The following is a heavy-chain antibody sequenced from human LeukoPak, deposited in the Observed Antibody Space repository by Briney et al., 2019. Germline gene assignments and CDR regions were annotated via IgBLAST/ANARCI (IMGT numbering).Heavy chain of an antibody. V-gene: IGHV4-34*01. CDR2: INHSGST. CDR3: ARRTYYYYGMDV. J-gene: IGHJ6*02. Sequence: SETLSLTCAVYGGSFSGYYWNWIRQPPGKGLEWIGEINHSGSTNYNPSLKSRVTISVDTSKNQFSLKLSSVTAADTAVYYCARRTYYYYGMDVWGQGTTVTVSS. CDR1: GGSFSGYY.